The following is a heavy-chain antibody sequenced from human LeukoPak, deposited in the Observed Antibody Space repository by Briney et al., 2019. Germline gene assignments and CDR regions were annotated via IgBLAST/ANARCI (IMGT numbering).Heavy chain of an antibody. J-gene: IGHJ5*02. CDR3: AGVVVAATANWFDP. V-gene: IGHV4-61*02. D-gene: IGHD2-15*01. CDR2: VSSSRRT. Sequence: PSQTLSLTCTVSGDSISSGSFYWSWIRQAAGKGLEWIGRVSSSRRTTYNPSLKSRLTISITTSKNQFSLKLSSVTAADTAVYYCAGVVVAATANWFDPWGQGTLVTVSS. CDR1: GDSISSGSFY.